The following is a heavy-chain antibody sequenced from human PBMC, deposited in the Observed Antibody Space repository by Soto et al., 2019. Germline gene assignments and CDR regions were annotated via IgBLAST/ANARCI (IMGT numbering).Heavy chain of an antibody. Sequence: GVSLRLSCAVSGVNFNTFGMHWVRQRPGKGLEWVARMNEDWSVTSHAESVRGRFTISRDSAKNTLYLQMNSLHEQDTAVYYCVKDFGGNWDYWGQRSRVTVSS. CDR2: MNEDWSVT. CDR1: GVNFNTFG. V-gene: IGHV3-74*01. D-gene: IGHD2-15*01. J-gene: IGHJ4*01. CDR3: VKDFGGNWDY.